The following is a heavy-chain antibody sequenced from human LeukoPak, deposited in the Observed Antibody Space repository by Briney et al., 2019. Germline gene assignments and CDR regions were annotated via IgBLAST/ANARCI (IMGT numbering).Heavy chain of an antibody. J-gene: IGHJ4*02. V-gene: IGHV4-39*01. CDR2: IYHSGST. CDR1: GGSISRSTYY. Sequence: SETLSLTCTVSGGSISRSTYYWGWIRQPPGKGLEWIGNIYHSGSTYYNPSLKSRVTISVDTSRNQFSLKVRSVTAADTAVYYCARTYYDFWSGYYGLGFDYWGQGTLVTVSS. CDR3: ARTYYDFWSGYYGLGFDY. D-gene: IGHD3-3*01.